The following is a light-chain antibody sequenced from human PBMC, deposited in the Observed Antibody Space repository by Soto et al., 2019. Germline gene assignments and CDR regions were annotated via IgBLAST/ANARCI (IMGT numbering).Light chain of an antibody. Sequence: DLQMTQSQSSLSASVGDRVTITCRASQSISSYLHWYQQKPGKAPKLLIYAASSLQSGFPSRFIGSGSGTDFNLPIRSLQPEDFATYYCQQSYSTPFTFGQGTRLEIK. V-gene: IGKV1-39*01. J-gene: IGKJ5*01. CDR3: QQSYSTPFT. CDR1: QSISSY. CDR2: AAS.